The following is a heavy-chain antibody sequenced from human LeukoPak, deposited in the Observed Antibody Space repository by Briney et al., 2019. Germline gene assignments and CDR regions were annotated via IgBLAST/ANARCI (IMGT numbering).Heavy chain of an antibody. V-gene: IGHV4-34*01. Sequence: SETLSLTCAVYGGSFSGYYWSWIRQPPGKGLEWIGEINHSGSTNYNPSLKSRVTISVDTSKNQFSLKLSSVTAADTAVYYCARTRHVLLWLGEPSGPYFDYWGQGTLVTVSS. D-gene: IGHD3-10*01. CDR2: INHSGST. CDR3: ARTRHVLLWLGEPSGPYFDY. CDR1: GGSFSGYY. J-gene: IGHJ4*02.